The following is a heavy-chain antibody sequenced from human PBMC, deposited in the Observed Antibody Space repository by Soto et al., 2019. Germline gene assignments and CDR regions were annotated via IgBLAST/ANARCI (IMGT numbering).Heavy chain of an antibody. J-gene: IGHJ5*02. CDR3: SRTRCRGIAARRGDNWCDP. V-gene: IGHV4-61*01. CDR1: GGSVSSGSYY. D-gene: IGHD6-6*01. CDR2: IYYSGST. Sequence: VQLQESGPGLVKPSETLSLTCTVSGGSVSSGSYYCSWLRQPPGKALEWIGYIYYSGSTNYNPSHNSRVTLSVDTSNNQFSMKLRSVTAADTAVYYFSRTRCRGIAARRGDNWCDPWGQGSLVTVSS.